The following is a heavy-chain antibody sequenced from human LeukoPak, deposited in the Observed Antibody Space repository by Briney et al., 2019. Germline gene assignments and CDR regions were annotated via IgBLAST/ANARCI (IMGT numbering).Heavy chain of an antibody. D-gene: IGHD5-24*01. Sequence: SETLSLTGTGSGGSISSYYWSWIRQPPGKGLEGIGYIYYSGSTNYNPSLKSRVTISEDTSKNQFSLKLSSVTAADTAVYYCARDLRRDGYNPWGQGTLVTVSS. CDR1: GGSISSYY. V-gene: IGHV4-59*01. J-gene: IGHJ5*02. CDR3: ARDLRRDGYNP. CDR2: IYYSGST.